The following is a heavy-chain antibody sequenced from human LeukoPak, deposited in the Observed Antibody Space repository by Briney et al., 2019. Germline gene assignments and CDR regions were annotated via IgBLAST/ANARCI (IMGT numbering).Heavy chain of an antibody. CDR1: GFTFSSYS. D-gene: IGHD2-15*01. J-gene: IGHJ4*02. CDR2: ISSSSSYI. CDR3: ARDWTYCSGGSCYSAALDY. V-gene: IGHV3-21*01. Sequence: GGSLRLSCAASGFTFSSYSMNWVRQAPGKGLEWVSSISSSSSYIYYADSVKGRFTISRDNAKNSLYLQMNSLRAEDTAVYYCARDWTYCSGGSCYSAALDYWGQGTLVTVSS.